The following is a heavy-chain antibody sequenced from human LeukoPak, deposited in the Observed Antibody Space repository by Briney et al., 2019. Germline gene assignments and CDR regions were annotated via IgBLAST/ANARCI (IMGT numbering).Heavy chain of an antibody. CDR2: IYTSGTT. Sequence: GGSLRLSCAASRFILSSNYMSWVRQAPGKGLEWVALIYTSGTTYYADSVKGRFTISRDNSKNTLYLQTNSLRAEDTAVYYCARDDGYTYATGIWGQGTTVTVSS. J-gene: IGHJ3*02. CDR1: RFILSSNY. D-gene: IGHD5-12*01. CDR3: ARDDGYTYATGI. V-gene: IGHV3-66*01.